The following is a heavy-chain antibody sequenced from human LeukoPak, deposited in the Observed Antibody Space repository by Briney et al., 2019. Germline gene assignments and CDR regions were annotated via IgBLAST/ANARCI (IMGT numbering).Heavy chain of an antibody. Sequence: ASVKVSCKASGYTFTSYDINWVRQATGQGLEWTGWMNPNSGNTGYAQKFQGRVTMTRNTSITTAYMELSSLRSEDTAVYYCARAQRYCGSTSCYAPVAFWGQGTLVTVSS. CDR3: ARAQRYCGSTSCYAPVAF. CDR2: MNPNSGNT. V-gene: IGHV1-8*01. CDR1: GYTFTSYD. D-gene: IGHD2-2*01. J-gene: IGHJ4*02.